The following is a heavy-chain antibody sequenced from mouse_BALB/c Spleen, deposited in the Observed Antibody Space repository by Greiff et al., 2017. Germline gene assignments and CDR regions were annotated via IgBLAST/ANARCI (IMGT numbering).Heavy chain of an antibody. D-gene: IGHD1-1*01. V-gene: IGHV1-85*01. CDR3: ARTYGSRGYAMDY. Sequence: QVQLQQSGAELVKPGASVKLSCKASGYTFTSYDINWVRQRPEQGLVWIGWIFPGDGSTKYNEKFKGKATLTTDKSSSTAYMQLSRLTSEDSAVYFCARTYGSRGYAMDYWGQGTSVTVSS. CDR2: IFPGDGST. J-gene: IGHJ4*01. CDR1: GYTFTSYD.